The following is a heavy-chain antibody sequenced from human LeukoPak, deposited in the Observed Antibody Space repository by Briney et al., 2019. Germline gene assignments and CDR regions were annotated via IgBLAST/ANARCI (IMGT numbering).Heavy chain of an antibody. CDR1: GGSISSYY. CDR3: AIRGYSYGLDY. J-gene: IGHJ4*02. Sequence: PSETLSLTCTVSGGSISSYYWNWIRQPAGKGLEWIGRIYTSGSTNYNPPLKSRVTISVDTSKNQFSLKLSSVTAADTAVYYCAIRGYSYGLDYWGQGTLVTVSS. D-gene: IGHD5-18*01. V-gene: IGHV4-4*07. CDR2: IYTSGST.